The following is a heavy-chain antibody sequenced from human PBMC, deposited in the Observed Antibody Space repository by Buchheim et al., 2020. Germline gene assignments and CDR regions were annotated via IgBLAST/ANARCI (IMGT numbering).Heavy chain of an antibody. CDR3: ARHVREITIFGVVISWFDP. Sequence: QLQLQESGPGLVKPSETLSLTCTVSGGSISSSSYYWGWIRQPPGKGLEWIGSIYYSGSPYYNPSLKSRVTIPVATSKHQFSLKLSSVTAADTAVYYCARHVREITIFGVVISWFDPWGQGTL. CDR2: IYYSGSP. V-gene: IGHV4-39*01. CDR1: GGSISSSSYY. J-gene: IGHJ5*01. D-gene: IGHD3-3*01.